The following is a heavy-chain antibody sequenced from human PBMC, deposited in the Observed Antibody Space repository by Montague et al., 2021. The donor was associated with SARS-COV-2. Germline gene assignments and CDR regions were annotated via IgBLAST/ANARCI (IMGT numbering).Heavy chain of an antibody. V-gene: IGHV4-61*08. CDR2: IYYSGST. CDR1: GGSVSSGGYY. CDR3: ARVSLAAAATRSDY. J-gene: IGHJ4*02. D-gene: IGHD6-13*01. Sequence: SETLSPTCTVSGGSVSSGGYYWSWIRQPPGKGLEWIGYIYYSGSTNYNPSLKGRVTISLDTSKNQFSLKLTSVTAADTAVYYCARVSLAAAATRSDYWGQGTLVTVSS.